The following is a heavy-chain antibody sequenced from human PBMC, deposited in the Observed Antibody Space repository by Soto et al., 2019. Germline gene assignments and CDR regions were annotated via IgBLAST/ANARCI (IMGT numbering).Heavy chain of an antibody. CDR3: ARDRNGAYKIDS. CDR2: ISSSGGTI. D-gene: IGHD4-17*01. Sequence: GGSLRLSCAASAFTFSDYYMSWIRQAPGKGLEWVSYISSSGGTIYYADSVEGRFTISRDNAKNSLYLHMSSLRAEDTAVYYCARDRNGAYKIDSSGQGILVTVSS. CDR1: AFTFSDYY. V-gene: IGHV3-11*01. J-gene: IGHJ4*02.